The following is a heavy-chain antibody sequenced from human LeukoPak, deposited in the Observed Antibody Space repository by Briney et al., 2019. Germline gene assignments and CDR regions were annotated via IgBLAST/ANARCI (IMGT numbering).Heavy chain of an antibody. CDR2: INHSGST. Sequence: SETLSLTCAVYGGSFSGYYWSWIRQPPGKGLEWIGEINHSGSTNHNPSLKSRVTISVDTSKNQFSLKLSSVTAADTAVYYCARGNGWLQNNKRYYFDYWGQGTLVTVSS. CDR1: GGSFSGYY. V-gene: IGHV4-34*01. CDR3: ARGNGWLQNNKRYYFDY. J-gene: IGHJ4*02. D-gene: IGHD5-24*01.